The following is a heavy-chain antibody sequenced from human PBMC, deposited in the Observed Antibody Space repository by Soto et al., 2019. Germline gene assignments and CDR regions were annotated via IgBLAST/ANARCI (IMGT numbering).Heavy chain of an antibody. V-gene: IGHV1-69*01. CDR1: GGTFSNYG. Sequence: QVQLVQSGAEVKKPGSSVKVSCKASGGTFSNYGISWVRQVPGQGLEWMAGIIPMFGSANYAQRFQDRVTITADESTSTAYMELSSLRYEDTAVYYFAAYSSGWYNFDYWGQGSLVTVSS. CDR2: IIPMFGSA. J-gene: IGHJ4*02. CDR3: AAYSSGWYNFDY. D-gene: IGHD6-19*01.